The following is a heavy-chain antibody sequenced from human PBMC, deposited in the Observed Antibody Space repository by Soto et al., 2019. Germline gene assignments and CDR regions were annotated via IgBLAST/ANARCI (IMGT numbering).Heavy chain of an antibody. J-gene: IGHJ6*02. D-gene: IGHD5-18*01. Sequence: QVQLVQSGAEVKKPGSSVKVSCKASGGTFSSYAISWVRQAPGQGLEWMGGIIPIFGTANYAQKFQGRVTMTADESTSTAYMELSSLRSEDTAVYYCARATTAMVYYCYYGMDVWGQGTTVTVSS. CDR1: GGTFSSYA. V-gene: IGHV1-69*01. CDR2: IIPIFGTA. CDR3: ARATTAMVYYCYYGMDV.